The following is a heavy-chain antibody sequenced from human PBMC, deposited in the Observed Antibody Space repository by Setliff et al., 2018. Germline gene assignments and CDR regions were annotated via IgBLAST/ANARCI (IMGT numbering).Heavy chain of an antibody. D-gene: IGHD4-17*01. CDR2: IEPTDSYT. Sequence: GESLKISCKASGYSFSNFWINWVRQLPGKGLEWMGRIEPTDSYTNYSPSFQGHVTISIDKSITTAYLHWSSLKASDTAMYYCARVYGENDLPDIWGQGTMVTVSS. CDR3: ARVYGENDLPDI. V-gene: IGHV5-10-1*01. J-gene: IGHJ3*02. CDR1: GYSFSNFW.